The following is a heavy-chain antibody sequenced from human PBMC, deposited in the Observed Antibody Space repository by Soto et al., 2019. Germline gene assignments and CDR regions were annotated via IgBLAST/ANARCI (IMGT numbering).Heavy chain of an antibody. J-gene: IGHJ5*02. CDR3: ARVWQQLNRGWFDP. Sequence: ASVKVSCKASGYTFTSYGISWVRQAPGQGLEWMGWISAYNGNTNYAQKLQGRVTMTTDTSTSIAYMELRSLRSDDTAVYYCARVWQQLNRGWFDPWGQGTLVTVSS. V-gene: IGHV1-18*01. D-gene: IGHD6-13*01. CDR1: GYTFTSYG. CDR2: ISAYNGNT.